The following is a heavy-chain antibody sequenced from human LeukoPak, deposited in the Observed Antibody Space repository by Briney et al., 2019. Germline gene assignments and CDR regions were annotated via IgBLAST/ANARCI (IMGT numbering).Heavy chain of an antibody. Sequence: GGSLRLSCAASGFIFSTYGVHWVRQAPGKGLEWVAFIHYDGSNKYCADSVKGRFTISRDNSKNTLYLQMNSLRAEDTAVYYCAKDRNSKSYFYMDVWGKGTTVTVSS. CDR1: GFIFSTYG. J-gene: IGHJ6*03. V-gene: IGHV3-30*02. D-gene: IGHD4-23*01. CDR3: AKDRNSKSYFYMDV. CDR2: IHYDGSNK.